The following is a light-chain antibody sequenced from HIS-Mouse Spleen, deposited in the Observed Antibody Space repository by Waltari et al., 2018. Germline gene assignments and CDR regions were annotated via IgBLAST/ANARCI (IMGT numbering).Light chain of an antibody. CDR3: CSYAGSSTWV. V-gene: IGLV2-23*01. CDR1: SSDVGSYNL. J-gene: IGLJ3*02. CDR2: EGS. Sequence: QSALTQPASVSGSPAQSITISCPGISSDVGSYNLVPGYQQHPGNAPKLMIYEGSKRPSGVSNRFSGSKSGNTASLTISGLQAEDEADYYCCSYAGSSTWVFGGGTKLTVL.